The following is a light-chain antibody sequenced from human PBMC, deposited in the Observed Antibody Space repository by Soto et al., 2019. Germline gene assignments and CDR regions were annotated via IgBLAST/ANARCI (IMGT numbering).Light chain of an antibody. V-gene: IGKV1-5*03. CDR3: QQYNSSSEA. Sequence: DIQMTQSPSTLSASVGDRVTITCRASQSIGNWLAWYQQKPGKAPNLLIYKASSLESGVPSRFSGSGSGTEFTLTISSLRPDDFATYYCQQYNSSSEAFGQGTKVDIK. CDR2: KAS. J-gene: IGKJ1*01. CDR1: QSIGNW.